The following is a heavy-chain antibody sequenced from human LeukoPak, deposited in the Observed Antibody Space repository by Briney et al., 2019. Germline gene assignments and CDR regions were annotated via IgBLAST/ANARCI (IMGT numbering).Heavy chain of an antibody. CDR1: GFTFSIYS. V-gene: IGHV3-21*01. CDR3: ARDPPTDSSGHYSLDY. Sequence: GGSLRLSCAASGFTFSIYSMNWVRQAPGKGLECVSSISRSSSYIYYADSVKGRFTISRDNSRNTLYLQMNSLRAEDTAVYYCARDPPTDSSGHYSLDYWGQGTLVTVSS. CDR2: ISRSSSYI. D-gene: IGHD3-22*01. J-gene: IGHJ4*02.